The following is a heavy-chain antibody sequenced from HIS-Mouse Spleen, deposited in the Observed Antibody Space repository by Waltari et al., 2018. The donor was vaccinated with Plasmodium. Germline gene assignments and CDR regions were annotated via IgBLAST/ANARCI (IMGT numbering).Heavy chain of an antibody. V-gene: IGHV3-30*18. Sequence: QVQLVESGGGVVQPGRSLRLSCAASGFTFSSHGMHGVRTAPGKGLEWVAVISYDGSNKYYADSVKGRFTISRDNSKNTLYLQMNSLRAEDTAVYYCAKDRRSSSWYVDYWGQGTLVTVSS. J-gene: IGHJ4*02. CDR2: ISYDGSNK. CDR1: GFTFSSHG. D-gene: IGHD6-13*01. CDR3: AKDRRSSSWYVDY.